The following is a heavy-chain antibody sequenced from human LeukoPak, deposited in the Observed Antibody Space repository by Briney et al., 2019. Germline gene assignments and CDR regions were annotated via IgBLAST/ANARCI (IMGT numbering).Heavy chain of an antibody. Sequence: SETLSLTCTVSGGSVSSGSYYWSWIRQPPGKGLEWIGYIYYSGSTNYNPSLKSRVTISVDTSKNQFSLKLSSVTAADPAVYYSARAPLAPGNYAGWFDPWGQGTLVTVSS. CDR1: GGSVSSGSYY. J-gene: IGHJ5*02. V-gene: IGHV4-61*01. CDR2: IYYSGST. CDR3: ARAPLAPGNYAGWFDP. D-gene: IGHD4-11*01.